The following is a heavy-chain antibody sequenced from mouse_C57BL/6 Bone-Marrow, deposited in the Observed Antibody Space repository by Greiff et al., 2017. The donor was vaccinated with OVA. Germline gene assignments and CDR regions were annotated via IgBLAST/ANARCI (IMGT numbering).Heavy chain of an antibody. CDR3: ARHSLIYPFYAMDY. Sequence: EVMLVASGGGLVQPGGSLKLSCAASGFTFSDYYMYWVRQTPEKRLEWVAYISNGGGSTYYPDTVKGRFTISRDNAKNTLYLQMSRLKSEDTAMYYCARHSLIYPFYAMDYWGQGTSVTVSS. CDR2: ISNGGGST. CDR1: GFTFSDYY. V-gene: IGHV5-12*01. D-gene: IGHD2-1*01. J-gene: IGHJ4*01.